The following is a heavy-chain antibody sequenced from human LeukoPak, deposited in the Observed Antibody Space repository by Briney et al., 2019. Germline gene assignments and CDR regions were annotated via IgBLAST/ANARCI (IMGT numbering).Heavy chain of an antibody. CDR3: ARVGGITMVRDVSWFSWFDP. J-gene: IGHJ5*02. D-gene: IGHD3-10*01. CDR2: INPSSGDT. CDR1: GYTFTGYY. V-gene: IGHV1-2*06. Sequence: ASVKVSCKASGYTFTGYYLHWVRQAPGQGLEWMGRINPSSGDTNHAQKFQGRVTMTRDTSISTAYMELSRLRSDDTAVYYCARVGGITMVRDVSWFSWFDPWGQGTLVTVSS.